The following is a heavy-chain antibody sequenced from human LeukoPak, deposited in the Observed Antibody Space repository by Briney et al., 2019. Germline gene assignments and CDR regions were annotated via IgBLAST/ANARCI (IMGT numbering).Heavy chain of an antibody. J-gene: IGHJ4*02. CDR3: ARAAGYGDYRCFDY. Sequence: PGGSLRLSCAASRFTFSSYAMSWVRQAPGKGLEWVSSISSSSDYIYYADSVKGRFTISRDNAKNSLSLQMNSLRAEDTAVYYCARAAGYGDYRCFDYWGQGTLVTVSS. V-gene: IGHV3-21*01. D-gene: IGHD4-17*01. CDR2: ISSSSDYI. CDR1: RFTFSSYA.